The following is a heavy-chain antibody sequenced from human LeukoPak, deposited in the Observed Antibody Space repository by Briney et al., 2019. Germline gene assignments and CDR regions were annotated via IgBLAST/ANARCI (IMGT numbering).Heavy chain of an antibody. V-gene: IGHV4-30-4*07. D-gene: IGHD3-10*01. J-gene: IGHJ5*02. CDR1: GGSISSGGYS. CDR2: IYYSGST. Sequence: SETLSLTCAVSGGSISSGGYSWSWIRQPPGKGLEWIGYIYYSGSTYYNPSLKSRVTISVDTSKNQFSLKLSSVTAADTAVYYCARDIISGGLRSPPNWFDPWGQGTLVTVSS. CDR3: ARDIISGGLRSPPNWFDP.